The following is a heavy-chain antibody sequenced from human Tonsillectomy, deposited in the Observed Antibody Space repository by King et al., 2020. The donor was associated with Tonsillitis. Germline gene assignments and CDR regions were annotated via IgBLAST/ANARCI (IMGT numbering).Heavy chain of an antibody. CDR1: GFTFSSYG. CDR3: AKDRIWYSSGWYPDY. CDR2: ISYDGINK. Sequence: VQLVESGGGVVQPGRSLRLSCAASGFTFSSYGMHWVRQAPGKGLEWVAVISYDGINKNYADSVKGRFTISRDKSKNTLFLQMNSLRDEDTAVYYCAKDRIWYSSGWYPDYWGQGTLVTVSS. D-gene: IGHD6-19*01. V-gene: IGHV3-30*18. J-gene: IGHJ4*02.